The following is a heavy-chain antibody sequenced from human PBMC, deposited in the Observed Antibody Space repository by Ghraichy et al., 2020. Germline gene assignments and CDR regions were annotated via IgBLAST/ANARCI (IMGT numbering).Heavy chain of an antibody. Sequence: LSLTCTVSGGSISSYYWSWIRQPPGKGLEWIGYIYYSGSTNYNPSLKSRVTISVDTSKNQFSLKLSSVTAADTAVYYCARDRLDGAFDIWGQGTMVTVSS. V-gene: IGHV4-59*01. CDR1: GGSISSYY. D-gene: IGHD1-1*01. CDR2: IYYSGST. CDR3: ARDRLDGAFDI. J-gene: IGHJ3*02.